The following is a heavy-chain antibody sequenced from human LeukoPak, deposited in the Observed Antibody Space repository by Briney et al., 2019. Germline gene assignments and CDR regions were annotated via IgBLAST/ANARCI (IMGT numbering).Heavy chain of an antibody. D-gene: IGHD3-22*01. CDR1: GGSISSYY. Sequence: SETLSLTCTASGGSISSYYWSWIRQPPGKGLEWIGYIYYSGSTNYNPSLKSRVTISVDTSKNQFSLKLSSVTAADTAVYYCARGVEYYDSSGYYFRQGEFDYWGQGTLVTVSS. J-gene: IGHJ4*02. V-gene: IGHV4-59*08. CDR2: IYYSGST. CDR3: ARGVEYYDSSGYYFRQGEFDY.